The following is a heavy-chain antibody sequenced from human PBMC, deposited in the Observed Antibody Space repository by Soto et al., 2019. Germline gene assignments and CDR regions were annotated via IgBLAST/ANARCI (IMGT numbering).Heavy chain of an antibody. J-gene: IGHJ5*02. Sequence: EVQLLESGGGLVQPGGSLRLSCAASGFTFSSYAMSWVRQAPGKGLEWVSAISGSGGSTYYADSVKGRFTISRDNSKNTLYLQMNSLRAEDTAVYYCANYLIWFGELYGGFDPWGQGTLVTVSS. V-gene: IGHV3-23*01. D-gene: IGHD3-10*01. CDR2: ISGSGGST. CDR3: ANYLIWFGELYGGFDP. CDR1: GFTFSSYA.